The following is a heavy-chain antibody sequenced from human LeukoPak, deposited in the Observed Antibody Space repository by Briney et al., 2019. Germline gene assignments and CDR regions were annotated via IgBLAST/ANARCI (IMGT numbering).Heavy chain of an antibody. D-gene: IGHD4-23*01. V-gene: IGHV4-59*01. CDR2: IYYSGST. Sequence: SETLSLTCTVSGGSISSYYWSWIRQSPGKGLEWIGYIYYSGSTNYNPSLKSRVTISVDTSKNQFSLKLSSVTAADTAVYYCARKFPDNGGNSPLYWYFDLWGRGTLVTVSS. J-gene: IGHJ2*01. CDR3: ARKFPDNGGNSPLYWYFDL. CDR1: GGSISSYY.